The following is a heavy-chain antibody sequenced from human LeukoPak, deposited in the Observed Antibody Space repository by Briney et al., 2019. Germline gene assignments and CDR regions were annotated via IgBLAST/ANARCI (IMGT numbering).Heavy chain of an antibody. CDR3: ARGQGYCSSTSCYGGTYYYMDV. Sequence: GASVKVSCKASGYTFTSYDINWVRQATGQGLEWMGWMNPNSGNTGYAQKFQGRVTMTRNTSISTAYMELSSLRSEDTAVYYCARGQGYCSSTSCYGGTYYYMDVWGKGTTVTVPS. J-gene: IGHJ6*03. D-gene: IGHD2-2*01. V-gene: IGHV1-8*01. CDR2: MNPNSGNT. CDR1: GYTFTSYD.